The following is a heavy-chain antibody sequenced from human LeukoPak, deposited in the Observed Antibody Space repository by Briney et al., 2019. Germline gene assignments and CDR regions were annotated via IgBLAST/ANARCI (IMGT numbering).Heavy chain of an antibody. V-gene: IGHV3-73*01. D-gene: IGHD6-6*01. CDR1: GFTFSGSA. J-gene: IGHJ4*02. CDR3: TRDSSSSV. CDR2: IKSKANSYAT. Sequence: GGSLRLSCAASGFTFSGSAMHWVRQASGKGLEWVGRIKSKANSYATAYAASVKGRFTISRDDSKNTAYLQMNSLKTEDTAVYYCTRDSSSSVWGQGTLVTVSS.